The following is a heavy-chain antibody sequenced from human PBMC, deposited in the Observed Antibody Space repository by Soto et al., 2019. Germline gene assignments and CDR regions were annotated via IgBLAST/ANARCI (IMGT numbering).Heavy chain of an antibody. Sequence: GESLKISCQGSGYNFGAYWIGWVRQMPGKGLEWMGIIFPGDSDTRYRPSFQGQVTISVDRSINTAYLQWSSLKASDTAMYFCARDGIIGTPPDYWGQGTQVTVSS. D-gene: IGHD1-7*01. J-gene: IGHJ4*02. CDR2: IFPGDSDT. CDR1: GYNFGAYW. CDR3: ARDGIIGTPPDY. V-gene: IGHV5-51*01.